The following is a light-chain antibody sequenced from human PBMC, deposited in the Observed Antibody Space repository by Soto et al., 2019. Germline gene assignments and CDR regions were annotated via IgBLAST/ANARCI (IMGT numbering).Light chain of an antibody. CDR3: QHYNSYSEA. CDR1: QDIAGF. Sequence: DSPMSRPPFTPSGPPAHRVAITCRASQDIAGFLAWYQHKPGRAPELLIRTASSLQSGVPSRFSGSGSGTEFTLTISSLQPDDFAPYYCQHYNSYSEAFGQGTKVDIK. V-gene: IGKV1-5*01. J-gene: IGKJ1*01. CDR2: TAS.